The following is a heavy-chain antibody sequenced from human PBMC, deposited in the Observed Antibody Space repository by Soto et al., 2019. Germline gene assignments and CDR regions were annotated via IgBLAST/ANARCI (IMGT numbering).Heavy chain of an antibody. CDR2: IFYTGST. CDR1: GGSISSSY. V-gene: IGHV4-59*01. CDR3: ARXGEASRPGGYYYYVMDV. D-gene: IGHD6-6*01. Sequence: SDTLSLTCTGSGGSISSSYWSWIGQPPGKGLEWVGYIFYTGSTIYNPSLMMRVTISLDTSTTEFSLPLSSVTAADTAVYYCARXGEASRPGGYYYYVMDVWGQGTTVTVSS. J-gene: IGHJ6*02.